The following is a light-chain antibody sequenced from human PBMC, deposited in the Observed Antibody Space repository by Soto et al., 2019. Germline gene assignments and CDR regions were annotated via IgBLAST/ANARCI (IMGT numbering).Light chain of an antibody. CDR3: QQSYSTPPT. V-gene: IGKV1-39*01. J-gene: IGKJ5*01. CDR2: AAS. CDR1: QSISSY. Sequence: DIQMTQSPSSLSASVGDRVTITCRASQSISSYLNWYQQKPGKAPKXLIYAASSLQSGVPSRFSGSGSGTDFTLTISSLQPEDFATYYCQQSYSTPPTFGQGTRLEI.